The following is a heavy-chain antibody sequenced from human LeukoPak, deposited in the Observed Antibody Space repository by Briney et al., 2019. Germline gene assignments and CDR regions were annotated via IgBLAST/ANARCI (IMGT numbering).Heavy chain of an antibody. CDR1: GYTFTNYG. J-gene: IGHJ3*02. D-gene: IGHD3-9*01. CDR2: IIPIFGTA. V-gene: IGHV1-69*13. CDR3: ARDLRAFDI. Sequence: GASVKVSCKLSGYTFTNYGLSWVRQAPGQGLEWMGGIIPIFGTANCAQTFQGRVTITADESTSTAYMELSSLRSEDTAVYYCARDLRAFDIWGQGTIVTVSS.